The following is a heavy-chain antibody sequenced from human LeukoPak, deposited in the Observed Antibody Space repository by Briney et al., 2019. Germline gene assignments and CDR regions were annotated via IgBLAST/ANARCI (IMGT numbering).Heavy chain of an antibody. CDR3: ARESPPATVVTPYYFDY. Sequence: GGSLRLSCAASGFTFSSYSMNWVRQAPGKGLEWVSSISSSSNYIYYADSVKGRFTISRDNAKNSLYLQMNSLRAEDTAVYYCARESPPATVVTPYYFDYWGQGTLVTVSS. J-gene: IGHJ4*02. D-gene: IGHD4-23*01. V-gene: IGHV3-21*01. CDR2: ISSSSNYI. CDR1: GFTFSSYS.